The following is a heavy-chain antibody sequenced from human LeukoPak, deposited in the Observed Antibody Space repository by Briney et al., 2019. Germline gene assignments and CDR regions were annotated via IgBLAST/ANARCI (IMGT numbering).Heavy chain of an antibody. CDR1: GGSFSGYY. CDR2: INHSGST. J-gene: IGHJ4*02. V-gene: IGHV4-34*01. D-gene: IGHD6-19*01. Sequence: SGTLSLTCAVYGGSFSGYYWSWIRQPPGKGLEWIGEINHSGSTNYNPSLKSRVTISVDTSKNQFSLKLSSVTAADTAVYYCAKSSGWYRNWGQGTLVTVSS. CDR3: AKSSGWYRN.